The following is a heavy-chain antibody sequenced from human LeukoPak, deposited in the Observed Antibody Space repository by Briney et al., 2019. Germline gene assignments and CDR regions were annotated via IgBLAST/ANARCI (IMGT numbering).Heavy chain of an antibody. CDR3: ARVAVAQYYFDY. J-gene: IGHJ4*02. D-gene: IGHD4-23*01. V-gene: IGHV1-18*01. Sequence: GASVKVSCKASGYTFTNYGMNWVRQAPGQGLEWMGYISAYIGNTNYAQKFQGRVTLTTDTSTNTVYVELRSLRSDDTAVYYCARVAVAQYYFDYWGQGTLVTVSS. CDR2: ISAYIGNT. CDR1: GYTFTNYG.